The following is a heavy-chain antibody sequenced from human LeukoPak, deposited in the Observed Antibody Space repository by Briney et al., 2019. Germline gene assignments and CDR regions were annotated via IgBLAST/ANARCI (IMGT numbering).Heavy chain of an antibody. D-gene: IGHD6-13*01. CDR3: AREGMYSSSRYYDY. J-gene: IGHJ4*02. CDR1: GFTFGAYA. Sequence: GGSLRLSCAASGFTFGAYALHWVRQSPGKGLEWVALISYDGSNEYYADSVKGRFTISRDNSKNTLYLQMNSLRAEDTAVYYCAREGMYSSSRYYDYWGQGTLVTVSS. V-gene: IGHV3-30-3*01. CDR2: ISYDGSNE.